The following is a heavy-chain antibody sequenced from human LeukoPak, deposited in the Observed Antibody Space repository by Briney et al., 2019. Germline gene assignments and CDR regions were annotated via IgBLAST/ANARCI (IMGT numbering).Heavy chain of an antibody. CDR3: ARDSGDSGTSSFSLF. Sequence: ASVKVSCKASGYTFTSFYMHWVRQAPGQGLEWMGIINPSGGSTTYAQKFQGRVTMTRDTSTSTVYMELSSLTSEDTAVYYCARDSGDSGTSSFSLFWGQGTLVTVSS. CDR1: GYTFTSFY. CDR2: INPSGGST. J-gene: IGHJ4*02. D-gene: IGHD1-26*01. V-gene: IGHV1-46*01.